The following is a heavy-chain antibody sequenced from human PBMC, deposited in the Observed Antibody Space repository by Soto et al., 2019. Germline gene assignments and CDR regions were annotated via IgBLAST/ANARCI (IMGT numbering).Heavy chain of an antibody. J-gene: IGHJ4*02. V-gene: IGHV3-23*01. D-gene: IGHD1-26*01. Sequence: EVQLLESGGGLVQPGGSLRLSCAASGFTFSSYAMRWVRQAPGKGLEWVSAISGSGDSTYYADSVKGRFTISRDNSKNTLYLPMISLRAEDPAIYYCARRGRGSYSDCWGQGTLVTVSS. CDR1: GFTFSSYA. CDR2: ISGSGDST. CDR3: ARRGRGSYSDC.